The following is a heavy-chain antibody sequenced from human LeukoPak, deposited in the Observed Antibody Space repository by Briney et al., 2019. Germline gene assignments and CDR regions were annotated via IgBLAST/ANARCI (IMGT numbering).Heavy chain of an antibody. V-gene: IGHV3-21*01. CDR1: GFSFSTYT. CDR2: ISSSSSYI. Sequence: PGGSLRLSCVASGFSFSTYTMVWVRQAPGKGLEWVSSISSSSSYIFNADSVKGRFSISRDNAKNSLFLQMNSLRAEDTAVYYCAGGHIVATISDAFDIWGQGTMVTVSS. CDR3: AGGHIVATISDAFDI. D-gene: IGHD5-12*01. J-gene: IGHJ3*02.